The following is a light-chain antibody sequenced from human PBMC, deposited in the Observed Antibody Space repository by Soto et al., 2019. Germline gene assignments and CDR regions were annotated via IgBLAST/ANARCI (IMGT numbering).Light chain of an antibody. Sequence: EKGFSQSPGTMPLSPGDRGTLSCRASQSVSRACLAWYQQKPGQAPRLLIYGASSRAAGIPDRFSGSGSGTDFTLTISRLEPEDFAVYYCQQYATSRWTFGQGTKVELK. V-gene: IGKV3-20*01. CDR3: QQYATSRWT. CDR2: GAS. J-gene: IGKJ1*01. CDR1: QSVSRAC.